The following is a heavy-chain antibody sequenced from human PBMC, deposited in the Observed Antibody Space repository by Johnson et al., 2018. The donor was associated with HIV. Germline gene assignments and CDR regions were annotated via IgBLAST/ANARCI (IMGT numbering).Heavy chain of an antibody. CDR1: GFTFSNYW. D-gene: IGHD2-15*01. CDR3: ARAQVYCSGGSCYHLEHPFI. CDR2: IKDDGSEQ. V-gene: IGHV3-7*01. Sequence: EVQLVESGGGVVQPGRSLRLSCAVSGFTFSNYWLSWVRQAPGKGLAWVANIKDDGSEQHYVASVKGRFTISTANAKNVLYLQMTSRRAEDTDVYYCARAQVYCSGGSCYHLEHPFIWGQGTMVTVSS. J-gene: IGHJ3*02.